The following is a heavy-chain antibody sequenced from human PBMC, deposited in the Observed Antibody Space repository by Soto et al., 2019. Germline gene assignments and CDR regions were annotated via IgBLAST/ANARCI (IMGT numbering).Heavy chain of an antibody. CDR2: INDGNGNT. Sequence: ASVKVSCKASGYTFTPYAIHWVRQAPGQRLEWMGWINDGNGNTKYSQKFQGRVTITRDTSASTAYMELSSLRSEDTAVYYCARSIVVVTALDYWGQGTLVTVSS. V-gene: IGHV1-3*01. CDR1: GYTFTPYA. CDR3: ARSIVVVTALDY. J-gene: IGHJ4*02. D-gene: IGHD2-21*02.